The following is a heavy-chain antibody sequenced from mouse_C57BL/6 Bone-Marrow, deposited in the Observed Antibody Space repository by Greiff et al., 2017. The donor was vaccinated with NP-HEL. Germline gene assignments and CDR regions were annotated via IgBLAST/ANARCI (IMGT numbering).Heavy chain of an antibody. J-gene: IGHJ1*03. CDR2: IWGDGST. V-gene: IGHV2-3*01. CDR1: GFSLTSSG. Sequence: QVQLKESGPGLVAPSPSLSISCTVSGFSLTSSGVSWVRQPPGQGLEWLGVIWGDGSTNYHSALISRLSTSKDNSKSQVFIKLNSLQTDDTATYYCAKGEMRDTVVEDWYVDVWGTGTTVTVSS. D-gene: IGHD1-1*01. CDR3: AKGEMRDTVVEDWYVDV.